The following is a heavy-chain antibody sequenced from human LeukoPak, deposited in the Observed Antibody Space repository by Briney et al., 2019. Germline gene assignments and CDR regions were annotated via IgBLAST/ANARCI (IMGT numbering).Heavy chain of an antibody. Sequence: GGSLRLSCAASGFTVSSNSMSWVRQAPGKGLEWVSVIYSGGGTYYADSVKGRFTISRDNSKNTLYLQMNSLRAEDTAVYYCAKDRGYYDSSGEDAFDMWGQGTMVTVSS. CDR1: GFTVSSNS. CDR2: IYSGGGT. D-gene: IGHD3-22*01. J-gene: IGHJ3*02. CDR3: AKDRGYYDSSGEDAFDM. V-gene: IGHV3-53*01.